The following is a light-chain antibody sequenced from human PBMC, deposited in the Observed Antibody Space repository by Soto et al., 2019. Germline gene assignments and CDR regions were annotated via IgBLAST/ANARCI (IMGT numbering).Light chain of an antibody. J-gene: IGLJ3*02. CDR1: SSDVGSYKY. Sequence: QSALTQPRSVSGSPGQSVTISCTGTSSDVGSYKYVSWYQHHPGKAPKLMIFDVNKRPSGVPDRFSGSNSGNAVSLTISGLQPEDEADYFCCSFVDSDTVLFGGGTKVTVL. CDR3: CSFVDSDTVL. V-gene: IGLV2-11*01. CDR2: DVN.